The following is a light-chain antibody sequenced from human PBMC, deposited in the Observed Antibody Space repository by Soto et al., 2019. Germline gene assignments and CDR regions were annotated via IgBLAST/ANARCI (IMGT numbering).Light chain of an antibody. CDR2: DNN. J-gene: IGLJ1*01. V-gene: IGLV1-51*01. CDR3: GAWDGSLNVYL. CDR1: SSNIGNNY. Sequence: QSVLTQPPSVSAAPGQKVTISCSGSSSNIGNNYVTWYQQLPGTDPKVLLYDNNKRPSGIPDRYSGSKSGTSATLGITGLQTGDEADYYSGAWDGSLNVYLFGTGTKLTVL.